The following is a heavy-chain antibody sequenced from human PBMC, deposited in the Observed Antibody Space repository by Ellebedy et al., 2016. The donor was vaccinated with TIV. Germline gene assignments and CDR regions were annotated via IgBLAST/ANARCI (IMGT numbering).Heavy chain of an antibody. J-gene: IGHJ6*02. CDR2: MNPNSGNT. CDR1: GYTFTSYD. CDR3: ARGQTTEIYYYYGMDV. Sequence: ASVKVSXKASGYTFTSYDINWVRQATGQGLEWMGWMNPNSGNTGYAQKFQGRVTMTRNTSISTAYMELSSLRSEDTAVYYCARGQTTEIYYYYGMDVWGQGTTVTVSS. D-gene: IGHD4-17*01. V-gene: IGHV1-8*01.